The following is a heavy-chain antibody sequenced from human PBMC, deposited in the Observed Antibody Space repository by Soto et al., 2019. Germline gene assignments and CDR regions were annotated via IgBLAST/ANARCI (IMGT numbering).Heavy chain of an antibody. CDR3: AGSEFSGIVVFTYFDY. D-gene: IGHD3-22*01. J-gene: IGHJ4*02. CDR1: GGTLSSYA. CDR2: IIPIFGTA. V-gene: IGHV1-69*13. Sequence: ASVKVSCKASGGTLSSYAISWVRQAPGQGLEWMGGIIPIFGTANYAQKFQGRVTITADESTSTAYMELSSLRSEDTAVYYCAGSEFSGIVVFTYFDYWGQGTLVTVSS.